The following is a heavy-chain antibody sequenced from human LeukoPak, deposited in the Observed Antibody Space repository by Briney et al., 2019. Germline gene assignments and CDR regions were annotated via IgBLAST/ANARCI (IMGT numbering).Heavy chain of an antibody. CDR2: ISAYNGNI. CDR1: GYTLTGYY. V-gene: IGHV1-18*04. CDR3: ARGTDIGLDFDY. Sequence: ASVKVSCKASGYTLTGYYMHWVRQAPGQGLEWMGWISAYNGNINYAQKLQGRVTMTTDTSTSTAYMELSRLRSDDTAVYYCARGTDIGLDFDYWGQGTLVTVSS. D-gene: IGHD3-9*01. J-gene: IGHJ4*02.